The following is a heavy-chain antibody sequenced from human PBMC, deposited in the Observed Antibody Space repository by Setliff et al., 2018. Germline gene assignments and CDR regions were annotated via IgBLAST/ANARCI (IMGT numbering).Heavy chain of an antibody. CDR3: ASRNSDGGPEYFQH. Sequence: SETLSLTCTVSGGSISSYYWSWIRQPPGKGLEWIGHIYTSWSTIYNPSLKSRLTISLDTSKNQISLKLMSVTAADTAVYYCASRNSDGGPEYFQHWGQGALVTVSS. CDR1: GGSISSYY. V-gene: IGHV4-4*08. CDR2: IYTSWST. J-gene: IGHJ1*01. D-gene: IGHD1-26*01.